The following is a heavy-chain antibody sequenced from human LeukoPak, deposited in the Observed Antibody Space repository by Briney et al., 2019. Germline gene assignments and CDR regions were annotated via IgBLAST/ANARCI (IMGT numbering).Heavy chain of an antibody. D-gene: IGHD3-9*01. Sequence: SETLSLTCSVSGASLSSYYWSWIRQPPGKGLEWIGYVYDSGYTKYNPSLKSRVTISIDTSKTQFSLKLSSVTAADTAVYYCARDPYDILTGYSPYFDYWGQGTLVTVSS. CDR3: ARDPYDILTGYSPYFDY. CDR2: VYDSGYT. V-gene: IGHV4-4*08. CDR1: GASLSSYY. J-gene: IGHJ4*02.